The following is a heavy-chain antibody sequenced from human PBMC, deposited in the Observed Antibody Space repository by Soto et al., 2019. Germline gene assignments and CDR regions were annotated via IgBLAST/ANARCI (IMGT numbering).Heavy chain of an antibody. CDR3: AKPPQGYSSLYGMDV. CDR2: ISGSGGST. CDR1: GFTFSSYA. J-gene: IGHJ6*02. D-gene: IGHD6-19*01. Sequence: LRLSCAASGFTFSSYAMSWVRQAPGKGLEWVSAISGSGGSTYYADSVKGRFTISRDNSKNTLYLQMNGLRAEDTAVYYCAKPPQGYSSLYGMDVWGQGTTVTVSS. V-gene: IGHV3-23*01.